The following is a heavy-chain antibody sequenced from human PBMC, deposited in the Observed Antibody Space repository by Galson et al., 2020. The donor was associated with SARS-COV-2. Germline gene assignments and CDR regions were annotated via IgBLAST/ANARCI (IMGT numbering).Heavy chain of an antibody. V-gene: IGHV3-23*01. CDR2: ITPSGDDT. D-gene: IGHD6-13*01. J-gene: IGHJ5*02. CDR1: GFTFPTYT. CDR3: APIILGIAKS. Sequence: GGSLRLSCAASGFTFPTYTMNWVRQAPGKGLEWVSGITPSGDDTYYADSVKGRFTVSRDNSKNTLFLQMDTLRIEDTAVYYCAPIILGIAKSWGQGTLVSVSS.